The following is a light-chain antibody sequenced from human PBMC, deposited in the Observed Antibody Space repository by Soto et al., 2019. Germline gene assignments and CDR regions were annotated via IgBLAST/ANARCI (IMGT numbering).Light chain of an antibody. CDR3: QQYDNLT. CDR1: QDITNS. Sequence: DIQMTQSPSSLSPSIGDRVIITCQASQDITNSLNLYQQTSGRVPNLRFYDTSTLPAGVPSRFGGSASGAHFIFTFSSLQPEDLATHSCQQYDNLTFGQGTRLDIK. J-gene: IGKJ5*01. V-gene: IGKV1-33*01. CDR2: DTS.